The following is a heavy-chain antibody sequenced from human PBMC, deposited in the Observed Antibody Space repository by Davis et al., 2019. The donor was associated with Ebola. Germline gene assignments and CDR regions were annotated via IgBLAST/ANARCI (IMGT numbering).Heavy chain of an antibody. D-gene: IGHD3-3*01. CDR1: GGSFSGYY. V-gene: IGHV4-34*01. Sequence: MPSETLSLTCAVYGGSFSGYYWSWIRQPPGKGLEWIGEINHSGSTNYNPSLKSRVTISVDTSKNQFSLKLSSVTAADTAVYYCARSYVNGILGVVMRPFDYWGQGTLVTVSS. CDR3: ARSYVNGILGVVMRPFDY. CDR2: INHSGST. J-gene: IGHJ4*02.